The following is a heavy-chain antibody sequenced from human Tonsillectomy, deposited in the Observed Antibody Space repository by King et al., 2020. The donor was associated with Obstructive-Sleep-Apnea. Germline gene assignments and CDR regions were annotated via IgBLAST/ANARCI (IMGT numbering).Heavy chain of an antibody. D-gene: IGHD2-15*01. CDR1: GYTFTSYA. J-gene: IGHJ4*02. CDR2: INTNTGNP. Sequence: QLVQSGSELKKPGASVKVSCKASGYTFTSYAMNWVLQAPGQGLEWMGWINTNTGNPTDAQDFTRRVVFSLDTSVSTAYLQISGLKTEDTAVYYCARGYCGGASCSNFDYWGQGTLVTVSS. CDR3: ARGYCGGASCSNFDY. V-gene: IGHV7-4-1*02.